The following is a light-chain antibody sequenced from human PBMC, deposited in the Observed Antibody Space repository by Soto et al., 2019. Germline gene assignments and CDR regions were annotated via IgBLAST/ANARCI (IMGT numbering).Light chain of an antibody. J-gene: IGLJ3*02. V-gene: IGLV2-23*01. CDR1: SSDIGIYNL. Sequence: QSVLTQPASVSGSPGQSVTISCTGTSSDIGIYNLVSWYQQYPGKAPQLIIYEDNRRPSGISSRFSGSKSGNTASLTISGLQAEDEADYHCGSYAGYSTWVFGGGTKVTVL. CDR2: EDN. CDR3: GSYAGYSTWV.